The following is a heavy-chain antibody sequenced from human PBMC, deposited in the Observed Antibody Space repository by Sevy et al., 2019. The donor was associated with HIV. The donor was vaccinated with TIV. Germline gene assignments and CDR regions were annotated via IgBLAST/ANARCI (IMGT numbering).Heavy chain of an antibody. CDR2: IYPGDSDT. CDR3: ARGLAAAVRGHFDY. CDR1: GYSFATYW. D-gene: IGHD6-13*01. J-gene: IGHJ4*01. Sequence: GESLKISCKGSGYSFATYWIGWVRQMSGKGLEWMGIIYPGDSDTRYSPSFQGQVTISADKSISTAYLQWSSLKASDTAMYYCARGLAAAVRGHFDYWGQGTLVTVSS. V-gene: IGHV5-51*01.